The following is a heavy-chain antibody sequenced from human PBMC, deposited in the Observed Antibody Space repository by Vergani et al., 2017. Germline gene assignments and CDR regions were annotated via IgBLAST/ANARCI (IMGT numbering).Heavy chain of an antibody. D-gene: IGHD6-19*01. CDR1: GDSVSSNSAA. CDR3: AXEDIAVAAPSYYYDGMDV. CDR2: TYYRSKWYN. V-gene: IGHV6-1*01. J-gene: IGHJ6*02. Sequence: QVQLQQSGPGLVKPSQTLSLTCAISGDSVSSNSAAWNWIRQSPSRGLEWLGRTYYRSKWYNDYAVSVKSRITINPDTSKNQFSLQLNSVTPEDTAVYYCAXEDIAVAAPSYYYDGMDVWGQGTTVTVSS.